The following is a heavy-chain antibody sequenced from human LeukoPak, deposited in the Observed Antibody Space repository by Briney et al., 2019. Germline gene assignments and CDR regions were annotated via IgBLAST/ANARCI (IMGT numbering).Heavy chain of an antibody. CDR2: ISGSGGST. Sequence: GGSLRLSCAASGFTFSSYAMSWVRQAPGKGLEWVSAISGSGGSTYYADSVKGRFTISRDNSKNTLYLQMNSLRAEDTAVYYCAKVLGDSSGYYFFGPGGTFDYWGQGTLVTVSS. J-gene: IGHJ4*02. CDR3: AKVLGDSSGYYFFGPGGTFDY. V-gene: IGHV3-23*01. D-gene: IGHD3-22*01. CDR1: GFTFSSYA.